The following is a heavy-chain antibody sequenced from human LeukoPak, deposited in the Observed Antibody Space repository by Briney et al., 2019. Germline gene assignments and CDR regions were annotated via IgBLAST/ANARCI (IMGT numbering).Heavy chain of an antibody. J-gene: IGHJ4*02. CDR1: GFTFSRYG. V-gene: IGHV3-33*01. Sequence: PGGSLRLSCAASGFTFSRYGMHWVRQAPGKGLEWVAVIWFDGSNKYYADSVKGRFTISRDNSKNTLWLQINSLRAEDTAVYYCARDRETYDANSPFDYWGQGTLVTVSS. D-gene: IGHD4/OR15-4a*01. CDR2: IWFDGSNK. CDR3: ARDRETYDANSPFDY.